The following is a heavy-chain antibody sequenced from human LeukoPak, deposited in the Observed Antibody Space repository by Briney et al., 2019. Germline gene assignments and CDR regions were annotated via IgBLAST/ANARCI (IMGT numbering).Heavy chain of an antibody. Sequence: SETLSLTCSVPGGSVSNYYWSWIRQPPGKGLEWIGYVYYTGSTNYNPALKSRVTMFEDKSKNQFSLRLYSVTVADTAVYYCARHFAYSSSSYFDYWGQGSLVTVSS. V-gene: IGHV4-59*08. J-gene: IGHJ4*02. CDR3: ARHFAYSSSSYFDY. CDR1: GGSVSNYY. D-gene: IGHD6-6*01. CDR2: VYYTGST.